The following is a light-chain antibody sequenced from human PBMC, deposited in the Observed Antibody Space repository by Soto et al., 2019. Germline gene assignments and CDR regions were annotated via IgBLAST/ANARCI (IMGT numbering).Light chain of an antibody. CDR1: SSNIGSHT. CDR2: SNN. V-gene: IGLV1-44*01. CDR3: AAWDDILNGVV. J-gene: IGLJ7*01. Sequence: QSVLTQPPSASGTPGQRVIISCSGSSSNIGSHTVNWYQHLPGTAPKVLIYSNNERPSGVPDRFSGSNSGTSASLAISGLQSDDEADYYCAAWDDILNGVVFGGGTQLTVL.